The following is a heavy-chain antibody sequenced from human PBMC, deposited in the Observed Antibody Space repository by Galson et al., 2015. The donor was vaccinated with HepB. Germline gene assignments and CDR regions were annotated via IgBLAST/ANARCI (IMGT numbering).Heavy chain of an antibody. J-gene: IGHJ6*03. CDR2: IVVGSGNT. D-gene: IGHD3-10*01. CDR1: GFTFTSSA. CDR3: AADRGVQGVVSGHNYYYYMDV. V-gene: IGHV1-58*01. Sequence: SVKVSCKASGFTFTSSAVQWVRQARGQRLEWIGWIVVGSGNTNYAQKFQERVTITRDMSTSTAYMELSSLRSEDTAVYYCAADRGVQGVVSGHNYYYYMDVWGKGTTVTVSS.